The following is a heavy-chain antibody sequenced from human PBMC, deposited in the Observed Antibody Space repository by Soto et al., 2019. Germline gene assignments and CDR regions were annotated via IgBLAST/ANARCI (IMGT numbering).Heavy chain of an antibody. CDR1: XXXFSXXX. Sequence: GGSLRLSXXASXXXFSXXXMSXXRQAPGKGLEWVANIKQDGSVKHYGDSVKGRFTISRDNAKYSLYLQMNSLRAEDTAVYYCANYYFDTNYKFYFDCWGQGTLVTVSS. D-gene: IGHD3-22*01. CDR2: IKQDGSVK. J-gene: IGHJ4*02. CDR3: ANYYFDTNYKFYFDC. V-gene: IGHV3-7*05.